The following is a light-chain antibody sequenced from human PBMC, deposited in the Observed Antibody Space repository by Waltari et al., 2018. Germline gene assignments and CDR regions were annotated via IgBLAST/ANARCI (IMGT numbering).Light chain of an antibody. CDR1: QSVSSY. Sequence: EIVLTQSPATLSLSPGERATLSCRASQSVSSYLAWYQQKPGQAPRLLIYDASNRATGIPARFSGSGSGTDVTLTISSLEPEDFAVYYCQQRSFPITFGQGTRLEIK. CDR2: DAS. J-gene: IGKJ5*01. CDR3: QQRSFPIT. V-gene: IGKV3-11*01.